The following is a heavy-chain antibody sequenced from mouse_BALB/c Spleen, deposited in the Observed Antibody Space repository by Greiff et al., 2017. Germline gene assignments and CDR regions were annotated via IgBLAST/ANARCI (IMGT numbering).Heavy chain of an antibody. J-gene: IGHJ4*01. V-gene: IGHV5-4*02. CDR3: ARESRYGGYAMDY. Sequence: EVQVVESGGGLVKPGGSLKLSCAASGFTFSDYYMYWVRQTPEKRLEWVATISDGGSYTYYPDSVKGRFTISRDNAKNNLYLQMSSLKSEDTAMYYCARESRYGGYAMDYWGQGTSVTVSS. CDR2: ISDGGSYT. CDR1: GFTFSDYY. D-gene: IGHD2-14*01.